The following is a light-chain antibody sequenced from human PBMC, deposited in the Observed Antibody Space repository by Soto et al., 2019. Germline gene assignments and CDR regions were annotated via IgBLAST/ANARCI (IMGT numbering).Light chain of an antibody. J-gene: IGKJ1*01. CDR3: QQYNSS. Sequence: MTQSPSTLSASVGARVPIACRASQSVSTNYLAWYQQKPGQAPRLLIYGASTRATGIPARFSGSGSGTEFTLTISSLQPDDFATYYCQQYNSSFGQGTKVDIK. V-gene: IGKV3-15*01. CDR2: GAS. CDR1: QSVSTN.